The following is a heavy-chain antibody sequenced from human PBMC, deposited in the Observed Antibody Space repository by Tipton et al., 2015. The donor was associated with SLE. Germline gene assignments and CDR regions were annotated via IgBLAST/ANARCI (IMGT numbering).Heavy chain of an antibody. CDR2: IKQDGSEK. Sequence: GSLRLSCAASGFTFSSYGMHWVRQAPGKGLEWVANIKQDGSEKHYVDSVKGRFTISRDNAKNSLYLQMNSLRAEDTAVYYCARDAPLYYGSGSYPSYYYHYYGMDVWGQGTTVTVSS. CDR1: GFTFSSYG. J-gene: IGHJ6*02. V-gene: IGHV3-7*05. D-gene: IGHD3-10*01. CDR3: ARDAPLYYGSGSYPSYYYHYYGMDV.